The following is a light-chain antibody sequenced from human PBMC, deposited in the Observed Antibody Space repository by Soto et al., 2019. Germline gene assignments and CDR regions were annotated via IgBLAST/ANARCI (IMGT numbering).Light chain of an antibody. J-gene: IGKJ1*01. CDR1: QSVLDSSNKKNY. Sequence: DIVMTQSPDSLAVSLGERATVNCKSSQSVLDSSNKKNYLAWYQQKPGQPPKVLIYWASTRESGVPDRFSGSESGTDFTPTISSLRAEDGAVYYCKQYRSTPGTFGQGTKVEIK. CDR3: KQYRSTPGT. V-gene: IGKV4-1*01. CDR2: WAS.